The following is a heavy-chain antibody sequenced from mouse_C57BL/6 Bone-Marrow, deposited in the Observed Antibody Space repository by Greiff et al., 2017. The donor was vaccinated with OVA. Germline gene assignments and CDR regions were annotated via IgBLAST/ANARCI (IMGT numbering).Heavy chain of an antibody. CDR3: ARSYPAWFAY. D-gene: IGHD2-10*01. Sequence: QVQLQQPGAELVRPGTSVKLSCKASGYTFTSYWMHWVKQRPGQGLEWIGVIDPSYSYPNYNQKFKGKATLTVDTSSSTAYMPLSSLTSEDSAVYYCARSYPAWFAYWGQGTLVTVSA. CDR2: IDPSYSYP. CDR1: GYTFTSYW. V-gene: IGHV1-59*01. J-gene: IGHJ3*01.